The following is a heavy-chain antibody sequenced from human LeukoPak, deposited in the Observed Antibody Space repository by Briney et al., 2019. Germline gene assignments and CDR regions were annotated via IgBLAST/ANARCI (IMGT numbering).Heavy chain of an antibody. J-gene: IGHJ3*02. CDR1: GGTFSSYA. V-gene: IGHV1-69*01. CDR3: ARDRSITIFGVVMRGDAFDI. D-gene: IGHD3-3*01. CDR2: IIPIFGIA. Sequence: SVKVSCKASGGTFSSYAISWVRQAPGQGLEWMGGIIPIFGIANYAQKLQGRVTITADESTSTAYMELSSLRSEDTAVYYCARDRSITIFGVVMRGDAFDIWGQGTMVTVSS.